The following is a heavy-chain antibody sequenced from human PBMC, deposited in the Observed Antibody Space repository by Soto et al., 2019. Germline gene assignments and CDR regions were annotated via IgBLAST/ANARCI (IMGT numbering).Heavy chain of an antibody. D-gene: IGHD6-13*01. CDR1: GFTFSSYG. CDR2: ISYDGSNK. CDR3: AKDLDSSSWYGWFDP. V-gene: IGHV3-30*18. Sequence: GGSLRLSCAASGFTFSSYGMHWVRQAPGKGLEWVAVISYDGSNKYYADSVKGRFTISRDNSKNTLYLQMNSLRAEDTAVYYCAKDLDSSSWYGWFDPWGQGTLVTVSS. J-gene: IGHJ5*02.